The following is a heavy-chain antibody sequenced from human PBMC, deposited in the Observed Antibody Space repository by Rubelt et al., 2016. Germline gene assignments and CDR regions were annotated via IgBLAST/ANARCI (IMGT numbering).Heavy chain of an antibody. CDR2: IYSGGST. CDR1: GFTFSSYG. D-gene: IGHD3-22*01. J-gene: IGHJ4*02. Sequence: QVQLVESGGGVVQPGRSLRLSCAASGFTFSSYGMHWVRQAPGKGLEWVSVIYSGGSTYYSDSVKGRFTISRDNSKNTLYLQMNSLRAEDTAVYYCARGPYGGYSHFDYWGQGTLVTVSS. V-gene: IGHV3-NL1*01. CDR3: ARGPYGGYSHFDY.